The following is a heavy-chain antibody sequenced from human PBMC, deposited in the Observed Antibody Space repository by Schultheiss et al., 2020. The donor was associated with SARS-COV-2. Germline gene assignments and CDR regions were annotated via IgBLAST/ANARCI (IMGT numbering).Heavy chain of an antibody. CDR3: ARGGIAVTGKGY. CDR2: MNPNSGNT. Sequence: ASVKVSCKASGYTFTSYDINWVRQATGQGLEWMGWMNPNSGNTGYAQKFQGRVTMTRNTSISTAYMELRSLRSDDTAVYYCARGGIAVTGKGYWGQGTLVTVSS. CDR1: GYTFTSYD. V-gene: IGHV1-8*01. J-gene: IGHJ4*02. D-gene: IGHD6-19*01.